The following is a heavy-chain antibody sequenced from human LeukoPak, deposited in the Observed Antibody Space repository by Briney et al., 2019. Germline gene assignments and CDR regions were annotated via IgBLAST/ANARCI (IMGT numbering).Heavy chain of an antibody. V-gene: IGHV3-9*01. Sequence: PGRSLRLSCAASGLKFDDYAMHRVRQAPGKGLEWVSGMSWNSGSIGYADSVRGRFTISRDNAKNTLYLQMNSLRAEDTAVYYCACLDIVVVPAAEVDWFDPWGQGTLVTVSS. CDR1: GLKFDDYA. CDR3: ACLDIVVVPAAEVDWFDP. J-gene: IGHJ5*02. D-gene: IGHD2-2*03. CDR2: MSWNSGSI.